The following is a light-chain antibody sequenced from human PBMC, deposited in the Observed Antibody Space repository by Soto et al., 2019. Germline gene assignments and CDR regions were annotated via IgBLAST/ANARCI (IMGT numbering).Light chain of an antibody. Sequence: QCVLTQPPSGFRSPSEPVAISFPGNSNYVGRSNGVPRYQQPPGNAPQLMIYDVSNRPSGVPDRFSGSKSGNTASLTISGLQAEDEADYYSSSYTTSSTYVFGTGTKVTVL. CDR2: DVS. V-gene: IGLV2-18*02. CDR1: SNYVGRSNG. J-gene: IGLJ1*01. CDR3: SSYTTSSTYV.